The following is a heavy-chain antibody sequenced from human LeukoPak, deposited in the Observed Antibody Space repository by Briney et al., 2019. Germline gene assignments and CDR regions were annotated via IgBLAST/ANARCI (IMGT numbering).Heavy chain of an antibody. J-gene: IGHJ4*02. V-gene: IGHV4-59*08. Sequence: SETLSLTCTVSGGSISSYYWSWIRQPPGKGLEWIGYIYYSGSTNYNPSLKSRVTISVDTSKNQFSLKLSSVTAADTAVYYCARFVRGTYYFDYWGQGTLVTVPS. CDR3: ARFVRGTYYFDY. D-gene: IGHD3-16*01. CDR1: GGSISSYY. CDR2: IYYSGST.